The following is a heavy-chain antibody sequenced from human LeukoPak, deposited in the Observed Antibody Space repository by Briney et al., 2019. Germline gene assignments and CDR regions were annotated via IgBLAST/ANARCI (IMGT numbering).Heavy chain of an antibody. CDR3: ARGNSYTSPYYFDY. Sequence: GGSLRLSCAASGFTFDDYGMSWVRQAPGKGLEWVSTVRGGSGERFSADSVKGRFSISRDNSKNTLYLQMSSLRDDDTAMYFCARGNSYTSPYYFDYWGQGTVVTVSS. D-gene: IGHD5-18*01. CDR2: VRGGSGER. V-gene: IGHV3-23*01. CDR1: GFTFDDYG. J-gene: IGHJ4*02.